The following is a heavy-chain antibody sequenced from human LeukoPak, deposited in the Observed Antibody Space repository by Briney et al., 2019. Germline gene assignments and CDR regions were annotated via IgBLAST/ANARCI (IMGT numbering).Heavy chain of an antibody. CDR2: IYPGDSDT. D-gene: IGHD3-3*01. J-gene: IGHJ4*02. V-gene: IGHV5-51*01. Sequence: GESLKISCKGSGYSSTSYWIGWVRQMPGKGLEWMGIIYPGDSDTRYSPSFQGQVTISADKSISTAYLQWSSLKASDTAMYYCARQSNFWSGYQDYWGQGTLVTVSS. CDR3: ARQSNFWSGYQDY. CDR1: GYSSTSYW.